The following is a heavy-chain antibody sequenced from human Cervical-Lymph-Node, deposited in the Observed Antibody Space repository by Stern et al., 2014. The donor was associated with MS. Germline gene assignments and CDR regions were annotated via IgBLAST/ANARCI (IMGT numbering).Heavy chain of an antibody. J-gene: IGHJ1*01. CDR2: IWYDGSNR. CDR1: GFTFSSSG. Sequence: VQLLESGGGVVQPGRSLRLSCAASGFTFSSSGMHWVRQAPGKGLAWLAIIWYDGSNRYYADSVKGRFTISRDNSKNTLYLQMNSLRAEDTAVYYCAREGGNTAEYFQHWGQGTLVTVSS. D-gene: IGHD4-23*01. V-gene: IGHV3-33*01. CDR3: AREGGNTAEYFQH.